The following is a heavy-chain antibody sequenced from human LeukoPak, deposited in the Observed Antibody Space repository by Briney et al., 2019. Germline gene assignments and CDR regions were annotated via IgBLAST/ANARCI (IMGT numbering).Heavy chain of an antibody. CDR1: GFTFSSYG. J-gene: IGHJ4*02. CDR2: ISYDGSNK. CDR3: AKAPRGWGGSYFDY. V-gene: IGHV3-30*18. Sequence: GGSLRLSCAASGFTFSSYGMHWVRQAPGKGLEWVAVISYDGSNKYYADSVKGRFTISRDNSKNTLYLQMNSLRAEDTAVYYCAKAPRGWGGSYFDYWGQGTLVTVSS. D-gene: IGHD1-26*01.